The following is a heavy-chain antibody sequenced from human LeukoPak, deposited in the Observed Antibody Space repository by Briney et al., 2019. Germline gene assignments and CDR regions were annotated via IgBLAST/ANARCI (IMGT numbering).Heavy chain of an antibody. CDR1: GLTVSSNY. Sequence: PGGSLRLSCAVSGLTVSSNYMSWVRQAPGKGLEWVSAIYSGGSTFYADSVKGRFTISRDNSKNTLYLQMNSLRAEDTAVYYCARDTVTTGGVWFDPWGQGTLVTVSS. CDR3: ARDTVTTGGVWFDP. CDR2: IYSGGST. D-gene: IGHD4-17*01. V-gene: IGHV3-53*01. J-gene: IGHJ5*02.